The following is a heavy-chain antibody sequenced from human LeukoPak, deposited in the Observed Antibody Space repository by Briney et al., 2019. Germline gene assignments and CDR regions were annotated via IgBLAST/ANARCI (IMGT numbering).Heavy chain of an antibody. CDR3: ARGRELVRVYYYYYMDV. CDR2: IYYSGST. CDR1: GGSISSYH. J-gene: IGHJ6*03. V-gene: IGHV4-39*07. Sequence: PSETLSLTCTVSGGSISSYHWSWIRQPPGKGLEWIGSIYYSGSTYYNPSLKSRVTISVDTSKNQFSLKLSSVTAADTAVYYCARGRELVRVYYYYYMDVWGKGTTVTVSS. D-gene: IGHD6-13*01.